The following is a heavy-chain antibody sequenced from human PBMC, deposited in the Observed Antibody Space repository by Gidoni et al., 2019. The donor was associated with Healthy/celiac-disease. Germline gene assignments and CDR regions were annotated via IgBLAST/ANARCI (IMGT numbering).Heavy chain of an antibody. Sequence: QVQPVQSGAEVKKPGSSVKVACKASGGTFRSYAISWVRQAPGQGLEWMGRIIPILGIANYAQKFQGRVTITADKSTSTAYMELSSLRSEDTAVYYCAREARYSGYYYYGMDVWGQGTTVTVSS. D-gene: IGHD1-26*01. J-gene: IGHJ6*02. V-gene: IGHV1-69*09. CDR2: IIPILGIA. CDR3: AREARYSGYYYYGMDV. CDR1: GGTFRSYA.